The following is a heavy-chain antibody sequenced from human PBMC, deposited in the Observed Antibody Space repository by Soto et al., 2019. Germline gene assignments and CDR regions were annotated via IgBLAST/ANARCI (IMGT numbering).Heavy chain of an antibody. CDR3: AREDSGYSGSHYIDYLNY. J-gene: IGHJ4*02. D-gene: IGHD1-26*01. CDR1: GNTFHNYA. CDR2: INGGNGNT. Sequence: QVQLVQSGAELKKPGASVRVSCKSSGNTFHNYAIHWVRQAPRQRPEWMGWINGGNGNTYYSEHFQGRVTFTRDTSASTVYMEPRSLRSEDTAISCCAREDSGYSGSHYIDYLNYWGQGALVTVSS. V-gene: IGHV1-3*01.